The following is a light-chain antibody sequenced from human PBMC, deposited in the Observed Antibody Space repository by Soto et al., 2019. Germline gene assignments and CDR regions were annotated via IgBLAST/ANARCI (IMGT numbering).Light chain of an antibody. CDR2: KAS. V-gene: IGKV1-5*03. Sequence: DIQMTQSPSTLSGSVGDRVTITCRASQTISSWLAWYQQKPEKAPKLLIYKASTLKSGVPSRFSGSGSGTEFTLTIISLQPDDFATYYCQHYNSYSEAFGQGTKVDIK. J-gene: IGKJ1*01. CDR3: QHYNSYSEA. CDR1: QTISSW.